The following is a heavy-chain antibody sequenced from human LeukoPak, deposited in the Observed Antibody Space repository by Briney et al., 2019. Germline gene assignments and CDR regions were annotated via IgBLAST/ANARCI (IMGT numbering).Heavy chain of an antibody. Sequence: GGSLRLSCAASGFTFSSYAMSWVRQAPGKGLEWVSAIGGSGGSTYYADSVKGRFTISRDNPKNTLYLQMNSLRAEDTAVYYCAKDVSPLWFGELTYYYYGMDVWGQGTTVTVSS. V-gene: IGHV3-23*01. CDR1: GFTFSSYA. CDR2: IGGSGGST. D-gene: IGHD3-10*01. J-gene: IGHJ6*02. CDR3: AKDVSPLWFGELTYYYYGMDV.